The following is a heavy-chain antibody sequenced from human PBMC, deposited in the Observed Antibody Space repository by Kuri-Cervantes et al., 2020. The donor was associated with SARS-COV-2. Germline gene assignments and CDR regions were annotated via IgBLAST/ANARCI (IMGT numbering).Heavy chain of an antibody. J-gene: IGHJ4*02. Sequence: SETLSLTCTVSGGSISTYYWSWIRQPPGKGLEWIGYIYYSGSTNYNPSLKSRVTISVDTSKNQFSLKLSSVTAADTAVYYCARGAEGSPFDYWGQGTRVTVSS. V-gene: IGHV4-59*12. CDR1: GGSISTYY. CDR2: IYYSGST. CDR3: ARGAEGSPFDY. D-gene: IGHD6-13*01.